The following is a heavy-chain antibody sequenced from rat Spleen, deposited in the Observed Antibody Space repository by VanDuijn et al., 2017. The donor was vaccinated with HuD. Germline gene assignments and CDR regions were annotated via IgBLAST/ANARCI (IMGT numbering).Heavy chain of an antibody. D-gene: IGHD1-12*01. Sequence: EVQLVESGGGLVQPGGSLKLSCVASGFTFTNYWMTWIRQAPGKGLEWVASITNASGRTYYPDSVKGRFTISRDNAKSTLYLQIDSLRSEDTATYYCARVIYYYVSGGWYFDLWGPGTMVTVSS. J-gene: IGHJ1*01. CDR3: ARVIYYYVSGGWYFDL. V-gene: IGHV5-31*01. CDR1: GFTFTNYW. CDR2: ITNASGRT.